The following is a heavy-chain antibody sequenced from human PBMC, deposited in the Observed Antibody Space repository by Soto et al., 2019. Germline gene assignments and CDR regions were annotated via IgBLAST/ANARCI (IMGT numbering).Heavy chain of an antibody. J-gene: IGHJ4*02. CDR3: AKDLGYSTGWEPFDY. Sequence: GGSLRLSCAASGFTFSSYAMSWVRQAPGKGLEWVSAISGSGISTYYADSVKGRFTISRDNSKNTLYLQMNSLRAEDTAVYYCAKDLGYSTGWEPFDYWGQGTLVTVSS. CDR1: GFTFSSYA. CDR2: ISGSGIST. D-gene: IGHD6-19*01. V-gene: IGHV3-23*01.